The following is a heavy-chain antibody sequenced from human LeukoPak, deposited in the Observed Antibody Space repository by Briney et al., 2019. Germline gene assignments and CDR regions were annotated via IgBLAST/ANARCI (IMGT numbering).Heavy chain of an antibody. CDR3: AKVPADPSEPLPPHAFDI. CDR2: ITNSGGGT. Sequence: GSLRLSCAASEFTFSSYAISWVRQAPGKGLEWVSTITNSGGGTYYVDSVKGRFTISRDNSKNTLYLQMNSLRAEDTAVYYCAKVPADPSEPLPPHAFDIWGQGTMVTVSS. D-gene: IGHD2-2*01. CDR1: EFTFSSYA. V-gene: IGHV3-23*01. J-gene: IGHJ3*02.